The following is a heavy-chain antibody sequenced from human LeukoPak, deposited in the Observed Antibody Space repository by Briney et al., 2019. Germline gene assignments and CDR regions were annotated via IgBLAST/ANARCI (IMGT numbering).Heavy chain of an antibody. CDR3: ASDRVLGSGSLDN. J-gene: IGHJ4*02. Sequence: GGSLRLSCAASGFSFSNFWMHWVRQAPGKGLVWVSRIRGDGYDTNYADSVEGRFTISRDNARHTLYLQMNSLRADDTAVYYCASDRVLGSGSLDNWGQGTLVTVSS. CDR1: GFSFSNFW. V-gene: IGHV3-74*01. D-gene: IGHD3-10*01. CDR2: IRGDGYDT.